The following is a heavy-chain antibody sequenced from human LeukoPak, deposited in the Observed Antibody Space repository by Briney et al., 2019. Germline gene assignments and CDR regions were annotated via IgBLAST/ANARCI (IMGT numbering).Heavy chain of an antibody. Sequence: SETLSLTCTVSGGSISSYYWSWIRQPPGKGLEWIGYIYYSGSTNYNPSLKSRVTISVDTSKNQFPLKLSSVTAADTAVYYCARSEMATIVGAFDIWGHGKMVSVSS. D-gene: IGHD5-24*01. CDR1: GGSISSYY. CDR2: IYYSGST. CDR3: ARSEMATIVGAFDI. V-gene: IGHV4-59*08. J-gene: IGHJ3*02.